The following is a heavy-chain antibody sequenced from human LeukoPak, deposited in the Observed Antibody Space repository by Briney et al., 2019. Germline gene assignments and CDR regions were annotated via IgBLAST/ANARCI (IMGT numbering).Heavy chain of an antibody. J-gene: IGHJ5*02. CDR3: AKGTTGTTGGWFDP. D-gene: IGHD1-1*01. V-gene: IGHV3-9*03. CDR2: ISWNSGNI. CDR1: GFTFDDYA. Sequence: HPGGSLRLSCAASGFTFDDYAMPWVRQAPGKGLEWVSGISWNSGNIGYADSVKGRFTISRDNAKISLYPQMNSLRAEDMALYYCAKGTTGTTGGWFDPWGQGTLVTVSS.